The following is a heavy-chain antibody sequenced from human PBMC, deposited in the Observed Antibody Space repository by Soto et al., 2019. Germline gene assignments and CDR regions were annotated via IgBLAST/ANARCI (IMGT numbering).Heavy chain of an antibody. D-gene: IGHD3-9*01. J-gene: IGHJ5*02. CDR3: ARDMKTGWFDP. V-gene: IGHV4-59*01. CDR1: GGSISSYY. Sequence: PSETLSLTCTVSGGSISSYYWSWIRQPPGKGLEWIGYIYYSGSTNYNPSLKSRVTISVDTSKNQFSPKLSSVTAADTAVYYCARDMKTGWFDPWGQGTLVTVSS. CDR2: IYYSGST.